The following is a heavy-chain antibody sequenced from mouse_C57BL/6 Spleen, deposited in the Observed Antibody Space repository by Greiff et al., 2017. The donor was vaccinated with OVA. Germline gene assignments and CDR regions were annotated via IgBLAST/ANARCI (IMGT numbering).Heavy chain of an antibody. CDR3: AYYYGSSYDYAMDY. Sequence: QVQLQQPGAELVKPGASVKMSCKASGYTFTSYWITWVKQRPGQGLEWIGDIYPGSGSTNYNEKFKSKATLTVDTSYSTAYMQLSILTSEDSAVYDSAYYYGSSYDYAMDYWGQGTSVTVSS. V-gene: IGHV1-55*01. CDR2: IYPGSGST. CDR1: GYTFTSYW. J-gene: IGHJ4*01. D-gene: IGHD1-1*01.